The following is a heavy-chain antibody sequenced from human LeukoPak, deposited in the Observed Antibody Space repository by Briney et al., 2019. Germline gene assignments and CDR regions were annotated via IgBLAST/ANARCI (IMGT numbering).Heavy chain of an antibody. CDR2: IDSDGSTT. J-gene: IGHJ6*02. D-gene: IGHD3-22*01. Sequence: GGSLRLSCAASGFTFSNYRMHWVRQAPGKGLVWVSRIDSDGSTTNYADSVKGRFSISRDNAKNAMYLQMNSLRAEDTAVYYCARDPYDSSGYYWEGVYGMDVWGQGITVTVSS. V-gene: IGHV3-74*01. CDR1: GFTFSNYR. CDR3: ARDPYDSSGYYWEGVYGMDV.